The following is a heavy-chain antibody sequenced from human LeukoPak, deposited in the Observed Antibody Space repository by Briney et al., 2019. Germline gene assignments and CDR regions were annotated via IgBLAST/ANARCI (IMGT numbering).Heavy chain of an antibody. V-gene: IGHV4-39*07. D-gene: IGHD6-13*01. CDR1: GGSISSGSYY. J-gene: IGHJ4*02. CDR3: ARVSAGVY. CDR2: IYYSGST. Sequence: PSETLSLTCTVSGGSISSGSYYWGWIRQPPGKGLEWIGSIYYSGSTYYNPSLKSRVTISVDTSKNQFSLKLSSVTAADTAVYYCARVSAGVYWGQGTLVTVSS.